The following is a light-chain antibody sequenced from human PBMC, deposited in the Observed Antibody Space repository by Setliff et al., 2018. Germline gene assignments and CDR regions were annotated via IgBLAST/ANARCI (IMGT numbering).Light chain of an antibody. CDR2: EVT. J-gene: IGLJ1*01. CDR3: CSYAASYNPYV. CDR1: SRDIGAYNS. V-gene: IGLV2-8*01. Sequence: QSALTQPPSASGSPGQSLTISCTGTSRDIGAYNSVSWYQQHPGKAPKLLIYEVTKRPSGVPDRFSGSKSGNTASLTVSGPQADDEADYFCCSYAASYNPYVFGTGTKGTVL.